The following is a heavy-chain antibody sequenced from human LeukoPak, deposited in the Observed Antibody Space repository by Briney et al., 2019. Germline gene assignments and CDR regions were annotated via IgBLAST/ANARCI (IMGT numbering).Heavy chain of an antibody. CDR1: GVSISSGGYY. CDR2: IYYSGST. Sequence: SETLSLTCTVSGVSISSGGYYWSWIRQHPGKGLEWIGYIYYSGSTYYNPSLKSRVTISVDTSKNQFSLKLSSVTAADTAVYYCARCGYSYGYWYYYYGMDVWGQGTTVTVSS. CDR3: ARCGYSYGYWYYYYGMDV. J-gene: IGHJ6*02. V-gene: IGHV4-31*03. D-gene: IGHD5-18*01.